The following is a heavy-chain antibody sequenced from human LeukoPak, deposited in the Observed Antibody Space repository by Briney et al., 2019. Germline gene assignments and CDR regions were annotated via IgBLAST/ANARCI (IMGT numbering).Heavy chain of an antibody. CDR1: GFTLSSYW. Sequence: PGGPLRLPCAASGFTLSSYWTYWLREAPGKGLEYVSRINNDGSGTTYADSVKGRFTISRDNAKSTVYLQMNSLRPEDTAMFYCARGGLDHAFDLWGQGTMVSVSS. CDR2: INNDGSGT. CDR3: ARGGLDHAFDL. D-gene: IGHD3/OR15-3a*01. V-gene: IGHV3-74*01. J-gene: IGHJ3*01.